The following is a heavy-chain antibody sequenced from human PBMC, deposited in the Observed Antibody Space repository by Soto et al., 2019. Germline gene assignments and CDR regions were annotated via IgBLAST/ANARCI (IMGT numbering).Heavy chain of an antibody. Sequence: QVQLVESGGGVVQPGRSLRLSCAASGFTFSSYAMHWVRQAPGKGLEWVAVISYDGSNKYYADSVKGRFTISRDNSKNTLYLQMNSLRAEDTAVYYCARDPHYDFWSGSPYGMDVWGQGTTVTVSS. D-gene: IGHD3-3*01. CDR3: ARDPHYDFWSGSPYGMDV. CDR2: ISYDGSNK. J-gene: IGHJ6*02. V-gene: IGHV3-30-3*01. CDR1: GFTFSSYA.